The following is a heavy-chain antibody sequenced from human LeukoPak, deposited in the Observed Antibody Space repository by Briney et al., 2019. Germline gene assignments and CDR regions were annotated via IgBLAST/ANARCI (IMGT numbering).Heavy chain of an antibody. CDR1: GGSFSDYY. J-gene: IGHJ5*02. D-gene: IGHD3-16*01. CDR3: ARHGVATWFDP. V-gene: IGHV4-34*01. CDR2: INYSGTT. Sequence: SETLSLTCAAYGGSFSDYYWSWIRQPPGKGLEWIGQINYSGTTNYSPSLKSRVTISVDTSKNQFSLKLTSVTAADTAVYYCARHGVATWFDPWGLGTLVTVSS.